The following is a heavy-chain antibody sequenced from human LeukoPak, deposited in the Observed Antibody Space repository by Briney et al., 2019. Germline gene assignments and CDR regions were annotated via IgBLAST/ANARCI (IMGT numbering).Heavy chain of an antibody. Sequence: SETLSLTCTVSGGSISSSSYYWGWIRQPPGKGLEWIGSIYYSGSTYYNPSLKSRVTISVDTSKNQFSLKLSSVTAADTAVYYCARHPSSGSPDYWGQGTLVTVSS. D-gene: IGHD1-26*01. CDR3: ARHPSSGSPDY. CDR1: GGSISSSSYY. V-gene: IGHV4-39*01. J-gene: IGHJ4*02. CDR2: IYYSGST.